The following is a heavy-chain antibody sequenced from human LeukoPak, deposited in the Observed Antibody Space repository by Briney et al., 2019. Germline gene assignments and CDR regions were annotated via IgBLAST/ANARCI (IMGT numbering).Heavy chain of an antibody. CDR2: IYYSGST. D-gene: IGHD3-22*01. J-gene: IGHJ4*02. Sequence: PSETLSLTCTVSGGSISSRSHHWGWIRPPPGKGLEWIGNIYYSGSTFYNPSLKSRVTISVDTSQEQFSMKLSSVTAADTAIYYCAREGWGYNDGRGSFDYCGQGTLVSASS. CDR1: GGSISSRSHH. CDR3: AREGWGYNDGRGSFDY. V-gene: IGHV4-39*02.